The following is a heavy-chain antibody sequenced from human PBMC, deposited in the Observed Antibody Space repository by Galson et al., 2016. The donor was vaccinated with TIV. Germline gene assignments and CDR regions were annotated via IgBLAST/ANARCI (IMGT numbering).Heavy chain of an antibody. V-gene: IGHV1-69*13. CDR3: ARAAGIHFHDALDV. Sequence: SVKVSCKASGGTFSSYGISWVRQAPGQGLEWMGGINPVFGIPNYAQKFQGRVTITADESTSTAYMELTSLRSEDTAVYYCARAAGIHFHDALDVWGQGTKVTVSS. CDR2: INPVFGIP. D-gene: IGHD5-18*01. CDR1: GGTFSSYG. J-gene: IGHJ3*01.